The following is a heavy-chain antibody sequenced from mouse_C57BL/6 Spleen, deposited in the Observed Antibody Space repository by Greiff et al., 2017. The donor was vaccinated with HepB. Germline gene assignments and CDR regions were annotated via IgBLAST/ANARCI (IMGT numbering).Heavy chain of an antibody. J-gene: IGHJ4*01. CDR3: ARPSYGSSFYYAMDY. CDR1: GFTFSDYG. Sequence: EVKLMESGGGLVKPGGSLKLSCAASGFTFSDYGMHWVRQAPEKGLEWVAYISSGSSTIYYADTVKGRFTISRDNAKNTLFLQMTSLRSEDTAMYYCARPSYGSSFYYAMDYWGQGTSVTVSS. V-gene: IGHV5-17*01. CDR2: ISSGSSTI. D-gene: IGHD1-1*01.